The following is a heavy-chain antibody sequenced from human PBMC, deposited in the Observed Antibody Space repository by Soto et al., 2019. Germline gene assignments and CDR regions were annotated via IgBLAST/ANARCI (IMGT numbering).Heavy chain of an antibody. CDR2: IYPGDSDT. Sequence: GESLKISCKASVYRFTSHWIGWVRQMPGKGLEWMGIIYPGDSDTRYSPSFQGQVTILADKSISTSYLQWSSLKASDTAMYYCARPFGSSSRYYFDSWGQGTLVTVSS. D-gene: IGHD6-6*01. CDR1: VYRFTSHW. V-gene: IGHV5-51*03. CDR3: ARPFGSSSRYYFDS. J-gene: IGHJ4*02.